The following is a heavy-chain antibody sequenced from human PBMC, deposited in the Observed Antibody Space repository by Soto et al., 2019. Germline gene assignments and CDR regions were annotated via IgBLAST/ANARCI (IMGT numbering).Heavy chain of an antibody. J-gene: IGHJ4*02. CDR1: GGTFKNYL. D-gene: IGHD6-13*01. Sequence: QVQLVQSGAEVKKPGSSVKVSCKASGGTFKNYLFSWGRQAPGQGLEWLGGVFPIFGTTNYAQRSQGRVTIAADASTSTVDMELSGLTSEDTAVYFCARDLEFRAGNISPFDYWGQGTLVTVSS. V-gene: IGHV1-69*01. CDR2: VFPIFGTT. CDR3: ARDLEFRAGNISPFDY.